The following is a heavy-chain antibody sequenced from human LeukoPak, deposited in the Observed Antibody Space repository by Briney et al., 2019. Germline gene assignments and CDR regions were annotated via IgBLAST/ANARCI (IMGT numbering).Heavy chain of an antibody. CDR1: GYTFTSYA. CDR2: INTNTGNP. D-gene: IGHD3-10*01. V-gene: IGHV7-4-1*02. Sequence: ASVKVSCRASGYTFTSYAMNWVRQAPGQGLEWMGWINTNTGNPTYAQGFTGRFVFSLDTSVSTAYLQISSLKAEDTAVYYCARDYYGSGSYYNNFDYWGQGTLVTVSS. J-gene: IGHJ4*02. CDR3: ARDYYGSGSYYNNFDY.